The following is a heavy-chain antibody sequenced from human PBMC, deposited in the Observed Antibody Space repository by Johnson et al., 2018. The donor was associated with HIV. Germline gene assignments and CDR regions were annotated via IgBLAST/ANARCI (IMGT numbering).Heavy chain of an antibody. Sequence: QVQLVESGGGVVQPGGSLRLSCAASGFTFSNYGMHWVRQAPGKGLEWVAFIRHDGSKKYYADSVKGRFTISRDNSKNTLYLQMNSLRAEDTAVYYCARGYCSGGSCYSEYAFDIWGQGTMVTVSS. CDR1: GFTFSNYG. V-gene: IGHV3-30*02. CDR2: IRHDGSKK. D-gene: IGHD2-15*01. CDR3: ARGYCSGGSCYSEYAFDI. J-gene: IGHJ3*02.